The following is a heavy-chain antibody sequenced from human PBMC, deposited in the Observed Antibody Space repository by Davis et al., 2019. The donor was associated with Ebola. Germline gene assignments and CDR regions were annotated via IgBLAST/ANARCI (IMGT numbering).Heavy chain of an antibody. V-gene: IGHV3-30*18. J-gene: IGHJ6*04. Sequence: GGSLRLSCAASGFTFSSYGMHWVRQAPGKGLEWVAVISYDGSNKYYADSVKGRFTISRDNSKNTLYLQMNSLRAEDTAVYYCAKVWVAARPEDYYYYGMDVWGKGTTVTVSS. CDR2: ISYDGSNK. CDR3: AKVWVAARPEDYYYYGMDV. CDR1: GFTFSSYG. D-gene: IGHD6-6*01.